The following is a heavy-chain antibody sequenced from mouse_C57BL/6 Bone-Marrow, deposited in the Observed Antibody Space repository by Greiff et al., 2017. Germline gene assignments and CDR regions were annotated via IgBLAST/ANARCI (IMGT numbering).Heavy chain of an antibody. J-gene: IGHJ4*01. CDR1: GFTFSSYA. CDR3: ASTVVATGAMDY. D-gene: IGHD1-1*01. V-gene: IGHV5-4*01. Sequence: EVQLVESRGGLVKPGGSLKLSCAASGFTFSSYAMSWVRQTPEKRPEWVATISDGGSYTYYPDNVKGRFTISRDNAKNNLYLQMSHLKSEDTAMYYCASTVVATGAMDYWGQGTSVTVSS. CDR2: ISDGGSYT.